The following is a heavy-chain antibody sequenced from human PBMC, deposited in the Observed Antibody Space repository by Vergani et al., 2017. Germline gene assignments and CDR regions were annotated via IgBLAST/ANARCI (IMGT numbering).Heavy chain of an antibody. J-gene: IGHJ6*02. CDR3: ATPRLRFSYYYYYGMDV. CDR2: IIPILGIA. Sequence: QVQLVQSGAEVKKPGSSVKVSCKASGGTFSSYTISWVRQAPGQGLEWMGRIIPILGIANYAQKFQGRVTITADKSTSTAYMELSSLRSEDTAVYYCATPRLRFSYYYYYGMDVWGQGTTVTVSS. V-gene: IGHV1-69*02. D-gene: IGHD5-12*01. CDR1: GGTFSSYT.